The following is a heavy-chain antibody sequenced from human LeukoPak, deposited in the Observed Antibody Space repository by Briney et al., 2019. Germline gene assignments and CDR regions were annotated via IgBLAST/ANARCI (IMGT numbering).Heavy chain of an antibody. D-gene: IGHD6-19*01. Sequence: GGSLRLSCAASGFTFDDYAMHWVRQAPGKGLEWVSGISWNSGSIGYADSVKGRFTISRDNAKNSLYLQMNSLRAEDTAVYYCAKGEGRIAVAGTHIDYWGQGTLVTVSS. V-gene: IGHV3-9*01. J-gene: IGHJ4*02. CDR1: GFTFDDYA. CDR3: AKGEGRIAVAGTHIDY. CDR2: ISWNSGSI.